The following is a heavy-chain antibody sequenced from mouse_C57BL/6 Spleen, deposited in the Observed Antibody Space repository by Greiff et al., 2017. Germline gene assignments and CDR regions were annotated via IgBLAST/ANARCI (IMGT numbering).Heavy chain of an antibody. Sequence: QVQLQQPGAELVMPGASVKLSCKASGYTFTSYWMHWVKQRPGQGLEWIGEIDPSDSYTNYNQKFKGKSILTVDKSSSTAYMQLSSLTSEDSAVYYCARGEVYYYGSPWFAYWGQGTLVTVSA. V-gene: IGHV1-69*01. CDR2: IDPSDSYT. CDR1: GYTFTSYW. J-gene: IGHJ3*01. D-gene: IGHD1-1*01. CDR3: ARGEVYYYGSPWFAY.